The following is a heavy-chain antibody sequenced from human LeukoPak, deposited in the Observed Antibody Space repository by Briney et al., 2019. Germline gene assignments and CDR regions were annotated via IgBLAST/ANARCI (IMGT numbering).Heavy chain of an antibody. CDR3: ARKGAAAMVTFSSSYVMDV. Sequence: GGSLRLSCAASGFTFSSYSMNWVRQAPGKGLEWVSSISSSSSYIYYADSVKGRFTTSRDNAKNSLYLQMDSLRAEDTAVYYCARKGAAAMVTFSSSYVMDVWAQGTPLTVSS. CDR2: ISSSSSYI. CDR1: GFTFSSYS. V-gene: IGHV3-21*01. D-gene: IGHD5-18*01. J-gene: IGHJ6*02.